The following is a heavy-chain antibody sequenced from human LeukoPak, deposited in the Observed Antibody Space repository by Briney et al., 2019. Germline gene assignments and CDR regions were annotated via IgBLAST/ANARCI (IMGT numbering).Heavy chain of an antibody. CDR2: IYYSGST. D-gene: IGHD5-12*01. V-gene: IGHV4-31*03. CDR1: GGSISSGGYY. J-gene: IGHJ6*02. Sequence: PSETLSLTCTVSGGSISSGGYYWSWIRQHPGKGLEWIGYIYYSGSTYYNPSLKSRVTISVDTSKNQFSLKLSSVTAADTAVYYCARDHLDIVAPYYYYGMDVWGQGTTVTVSS. CDR3: ARDHLDIVAPYYYYGMDV.